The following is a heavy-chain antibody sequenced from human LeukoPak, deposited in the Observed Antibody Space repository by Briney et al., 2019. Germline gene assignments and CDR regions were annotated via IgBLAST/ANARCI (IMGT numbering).Heavy chain of an antibody. D-gene: IGHD2-2*01. CDR1: GFTFSSYT. Sequence: GGSLRLSCAASGFTFSSYTMNWVRQPPGKELEWVSNIGTSSTTIYYADSVKGRFTISRDNAKNSLYLQMNSLRAEDTAVYYCARGLPLMEVVPAAPGYWGQGTLVTVSS. J-gene: IGHJ4*02. CDR2: IGTSSTTI. CDR3: ARGLPLMEVVPAAPGY. V-gene: IGHV3-48*04.